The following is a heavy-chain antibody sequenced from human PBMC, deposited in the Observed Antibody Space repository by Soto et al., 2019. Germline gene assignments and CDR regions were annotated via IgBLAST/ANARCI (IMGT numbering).Heavy chain of an antibody. CDR1: GYTFTSYA. Sequence: QVQQVQSGAEVKKPGASVKVSCKASGYTFTSYAFNWVRQAPGQGLEWMGWISAYSGNTNYAQKFQGRVTMTTDPSTSTAYMELRSLRSDDTAVYYCARDQTVLDYWGQGTLVTVSS. CDR3: ARDQTVLDY. CDR2: ISAYSGNT. J-gene: IGHJ4*02. D-gene: IGHD4-17*01. V-gene: IGHV1-18*04.